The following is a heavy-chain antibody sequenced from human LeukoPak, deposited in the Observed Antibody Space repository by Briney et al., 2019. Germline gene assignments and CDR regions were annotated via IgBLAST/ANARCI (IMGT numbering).Heavy chain of an antibody. D-gene: IGHD1-26*01. CDR2: ISSSSSTI. Sequence: GGSLRLSCAASGFTFSSYSMNWVRQAPGKGLEWVSYISSSSSTIYYADSVKGRFTISRDNAKNSLYLQMNSLRAEDTAVYYCARDLSGSYYVGAFDIWGQGTMVTVSS. CDR1: GFTFSSYS. CDR3: ARDLSGSYYVGAFDI. J-gene: IGHJ3*02. V-gene: IGHV3-48*01.